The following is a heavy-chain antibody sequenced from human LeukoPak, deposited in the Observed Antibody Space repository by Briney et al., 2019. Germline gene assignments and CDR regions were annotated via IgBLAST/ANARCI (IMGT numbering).Heavy chain of an antibody. D-gene: IGHD3-10*01. CDR2: INAGNGNT. V-gene: IGHV1-3*01. CDR3: AREDYYGPGSYHY. J-gene: IGHJ4*02. Sequence: EASVKVSCKASGYTFTSYAMHWVRQAPGQRLEWMGWINAGNGNTKYSQKFQGRVTITRDTSASTAYMELSSLRSEDTAVYYCAREDYYGPGSYHYWGQGTLVTVSS. CDR1: GYTFTSYA.